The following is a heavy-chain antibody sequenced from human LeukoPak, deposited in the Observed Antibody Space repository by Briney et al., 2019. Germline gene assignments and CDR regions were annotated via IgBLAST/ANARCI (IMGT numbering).Heavy chain of an antibody. D-gene: IGHD3-3*01. Sequence: SETLSLTCTVSDGSISSSSYYWGWIRQPPGKGLEWIGTIYLDGNTFYNPSLKSRVTISVDMSKNQFSLNLRSVTAADTAIYYCAAENGNFWIGYHYFEDWGQGTLASVSS. CDR3: AAENGNFWIGYHYFED. CDR2: IYLDGNT. V-gene: IGHV4-39*01. CDR1: DGSISSSSYY. J-gene: IGHJ4*02.